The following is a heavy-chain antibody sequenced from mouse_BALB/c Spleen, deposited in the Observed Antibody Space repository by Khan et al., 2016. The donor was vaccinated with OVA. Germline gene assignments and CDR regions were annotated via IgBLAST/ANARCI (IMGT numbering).Heavy chain of an antibody. CDR3: ARGNWQAYYFDY. V-gene: IGHV1S136*01. D-gene: IGHD3-2*02. J-gene: IGHJ2*01. CDR2: INPYNGGT. Sequence: VQLQQSGPELVKPGASVKMSCKPSGYIFTNHVLHWVKQKPGQGLEWIGYINPYNGGTKYNEKFKGKATLASDKSSITAYMELSSLTSEDSAVYYCARGNWQAYYFDYWGQGTTLTLSS. CDR1: GYIFTNHV.